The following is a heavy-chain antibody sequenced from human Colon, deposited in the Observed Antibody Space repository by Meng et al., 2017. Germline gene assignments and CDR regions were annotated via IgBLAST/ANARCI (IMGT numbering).Heavy chain of an antibody. D-gene: IGHD7-27*01. CDR2: MNTKSGDT. V-gene: IGHV1-8*01. J-gene: IGHJ4*02. Sequence: QVGLVESVAHAKTLGASVQVSCRSFGYSFNSLHIHCLRQGHGQGLELKEWMNTKSGDTGLGQKFQGRLTLNRDTSMNTAYMELGSLAFEDTAVYYCARGVDAGVDYWGQGTLVTVSS. CDR3: ARGVDAGVDY. CDR1: GYSFNSLH.